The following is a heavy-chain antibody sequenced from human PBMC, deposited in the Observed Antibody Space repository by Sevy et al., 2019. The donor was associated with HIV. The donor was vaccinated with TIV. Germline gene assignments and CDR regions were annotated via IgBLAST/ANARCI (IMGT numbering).Heavy chain of an antibody. CDR2: ISTGGGNI. CDR3: ATSRRDDYNYFFDY. V-gene: IGHV3-48*03. D-gene: IGHD4-4*01. J-gene: IGHJ4*02. CDR1: GITFSRYE. Sequence: GGSLRLSCVASGITFSRYEMNWVRQAPGKGLQWISYISTGGGNIYYSDSVKGRLSISRDNAKNSVHLQMNSLRAEDTALYYCATSRRDDYNYFFDYWGQGTLVTVSS.